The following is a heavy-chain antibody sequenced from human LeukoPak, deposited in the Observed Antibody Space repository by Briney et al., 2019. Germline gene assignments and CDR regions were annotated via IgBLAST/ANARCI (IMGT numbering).Heavy chain of an antibody. J-gene: IGHJ4*02. Sequence: ASVKVSCKASGYTFTSYGISWVRQAPGQGLEWMGRINSYNGDINYAEKFQGRVTMTRDTSISTAYMELSRLRSDDTAVYYCARDLGDGYKTLSDYWGQGTLVTVSS. CDR1: GYTFTSYG. V-gene: IGHV1-2*06. CDR3: ARDLGDGYKTLSDY. D-gene: IGHD5-24*01. CDR2: INSYNGDI.